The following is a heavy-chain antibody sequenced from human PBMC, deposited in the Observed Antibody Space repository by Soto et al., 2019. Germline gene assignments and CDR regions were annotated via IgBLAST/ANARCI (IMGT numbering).Heavy chain of an antibody. J-gene: IGHJ1*01. D-gene: IGHD3-10*01. CDR1: GYTFTGYY. V-gene: IGHV1-2*02. CDR3: ARGGFTSDYGSGRERH. CDR2: INPNSGGT. Sequence: QVQLVQSGAEVKKPGASVKVSCKASGYTFTGYYMHWVRQAAGQGLEWMGWINPNSGGTNYAQKLQGRVTMTRDTSISTAYMELSRLRSDDTAVYYCARGGFTSDYGSGRERHWGQGTLVTVSS.